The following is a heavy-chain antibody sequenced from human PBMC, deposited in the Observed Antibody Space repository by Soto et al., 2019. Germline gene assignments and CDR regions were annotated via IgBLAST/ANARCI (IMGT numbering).Heavy chain of an antibody. CDR2: IRSKANSYAT. D-gene: IGHD7-27*01. Sequence: EVQLVESGGGLVQPGGSLKLSCAASGFTFSGSAMHWVRQASGKGLEWVGRIRSKANSYATAYAASVKGRFTISRDDSKNTAYLQMNSLKTEDTAGNYRTTQTGFDYWAREPWSPSPQ. CDR1: GFTFSGSA. V-gene: IGHV3-73*02. CDR3: TTQTGFDY. J-gene: IGHJ4*02.